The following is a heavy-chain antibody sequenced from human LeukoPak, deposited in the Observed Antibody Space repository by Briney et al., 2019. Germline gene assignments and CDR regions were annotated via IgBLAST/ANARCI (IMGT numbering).Heavy chain of an antibody. J-gene: IGHJ1*01. D-gene: IGHD2-2*01. V-gene: IGHV3-7*01. Sequence: GGSLRLSCEASGFTFSNSWMTWVRQTPGKGLEWVANIKIDGSEKYYVDSVRGRFTISRDNAKNSLYLQMNSLRAEDTAVYYCATYSSRNAREFQSWGQGTLVTVSS. CDR2: IKIDGSEK. CDR3: ATYSSRNAREFQS. CDR1: GFTFSNSW.